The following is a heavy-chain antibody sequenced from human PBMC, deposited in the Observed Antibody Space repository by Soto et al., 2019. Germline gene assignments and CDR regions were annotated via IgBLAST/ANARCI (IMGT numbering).Heavy chain of an antibody. J-gene: IGHJ6*02. Sequence: SVKVSCKASGFTFTSSAVQWVRQARGQRLEWIGWIVVGSGNTNYAQKIQERVTITRDMSTSSAYMELSSLRSEDTAVYYCAAEQGGDRYYYYYGMDVWGQGTTVTVSS. CDR1: GFTFTSSA. D-gene: IGHD4-17*01. CDR3: AAEQGGDRYYYYYGMDV. V-gene: IGHV1-58*01. CDR2: IVVGSGNT.